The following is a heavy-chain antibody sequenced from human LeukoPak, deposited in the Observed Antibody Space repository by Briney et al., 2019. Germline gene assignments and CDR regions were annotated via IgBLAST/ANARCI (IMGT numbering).Heavy chain of an antibody. J-gene: IGHJ4*02. CDR1: GYTFSIFY. CDR2: INPSDGST. Sequence: ASVKVSCKASGYTFSIFYIHWVRQAPGQGLEWMGTINPSDGSTSYTQKFQGRVTMTSDTSTSTVYMELSSLRSEDTAVYYCARRGGYGGISAMDSWGQGAQVTVSS. CDR3: ARRGGYGGISAMDS. D-gene: IGHD4-23*01. V-gene: IGHV1-46*01.